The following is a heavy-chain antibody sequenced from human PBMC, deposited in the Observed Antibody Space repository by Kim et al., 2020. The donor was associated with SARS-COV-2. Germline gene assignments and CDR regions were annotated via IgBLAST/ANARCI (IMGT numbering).Heavy chain of an antibody. CDR2: IYTSGST. D-gene: IGHD2-15*01. CDR1: GGSISSYY. J-gene: IGHJ2*01. V-gene: IGHV4-4*07. Sequence: SETLSLTCTVSGGSISSYYWSWIRQPAGKGLEWIGRIYTSGSTNYNPSLKSRVTMSVDTSKNQFSLKLSSVTAADTAVYYCAREIVGYCSGGSCYSSWYFDLWGRGTLVTVSS. CDR3: AREIVGYCSGGSCYSSWYFDL.